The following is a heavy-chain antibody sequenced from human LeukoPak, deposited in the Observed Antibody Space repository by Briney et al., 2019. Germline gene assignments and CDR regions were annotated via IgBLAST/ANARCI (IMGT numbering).Heavy chain of an antibody. D-gene: IGHD1-26*01. Sequence: GGSLRLSCAASGFTFSSYDMNWVRQAPGKGLEWVSYISSSGSTIYYADSVKGRITLSRDNAKNSVYLQMNSLRAGDTAVYYRARHQGGGFDYWGQGTLVTVSS. CDR1: GFTFSSYD. CDR3: ARHQGGGFDY. J-gene: IGHJ4*02. CDR2: ISSSGSTI. V-gene: IGHV3-48*03.